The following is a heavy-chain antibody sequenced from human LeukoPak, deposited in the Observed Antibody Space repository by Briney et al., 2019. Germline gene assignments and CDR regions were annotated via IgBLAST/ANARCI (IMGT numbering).Heavy chain of an antibody. CDR2: IRYDGSNK. V-gene: IGHV3-30*02. CDR1: GFTFSSYG. Sequence: PGESLRLSCAASGFTFSSYGMHWVRQAPGKGLEWVAFIRYDGSNKYYADSVKGRFTISRDNSKNTLYLQMNSLRAEDTAVYYCAKDWTAYYYDSSGLYWGQGTLVTVSS. CDR3: AKDWTAYYYDSSGLY. D-gene: IGHD3-22*01. J-gene: IGHJ4*02.